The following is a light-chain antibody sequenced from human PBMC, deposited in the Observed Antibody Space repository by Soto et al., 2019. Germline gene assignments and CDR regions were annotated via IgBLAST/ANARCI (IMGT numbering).Light chain of an antibody. V-gene: IGLV2-14*01. J-gene: IGLJ2*01. CDR3: SSYTSSSTPVV. Sequence: QSVLTQPASVSGSPGQSITISCTGTSSDVGGYNYVSWYQQHPGKAPKLMIYDVSNRPSGVSNRFSGSKSGNTASLTMSGLQAEDEADYYCSSYTSSSTPVVFGGGTKLTVL. CDR2: DVS. CDR1: SSDVGGYNY.